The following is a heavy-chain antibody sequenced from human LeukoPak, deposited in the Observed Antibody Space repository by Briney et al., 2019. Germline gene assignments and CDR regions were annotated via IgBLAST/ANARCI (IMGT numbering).Heavy chain of an antibody. J-gene: IGHJ4*02. CDR1: GFTFEAYA. V-gene: IGHV3-49*04. CDR2: IRSRTYGGIT. CDR3: ARDQYAGYDPYYFDY. Sequence: GGSLRLSCTASGFTFEAYAMTWVREATGKGLEGVSFIRSRTYGGITGYAAAVNDQFTSSRDDSKSIAYLQMNSVKTEDTAVYYCARDQYAGYDPYYFDYWGQGTMVTVSS. D-gene: IGHD1-14*01.